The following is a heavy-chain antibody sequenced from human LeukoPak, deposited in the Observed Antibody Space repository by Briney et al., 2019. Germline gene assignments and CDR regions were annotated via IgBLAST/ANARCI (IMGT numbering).Heavy chain of an antibody. CDR3: ARDRHIAVFGVVPHRWFDP. J-gene: IGHJ5*02. D-gene: IGHD3-3*01. Sequence: PSETLSLTCTVSGGSISSSGYYWSWIRQHPGKGLECIGNIYYNGSTNYNPSLKSRLSISLDTAKNQISLKLSSVTAADTAVYYCARDRHIAVFGVVPHRWFDPWGQGALVTVSS. CDR1: GGSISSSGYY. CDR2: IYYNGST. V-gene: IGHV4-31*03.